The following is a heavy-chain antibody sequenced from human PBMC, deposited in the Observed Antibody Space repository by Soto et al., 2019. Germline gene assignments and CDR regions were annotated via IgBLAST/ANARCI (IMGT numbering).Heavy chain of an antibody. CDR2: ISGSGGST. D-gene: IGHD1-26*01. CDR1: GFTFSSYA. Sequence: EVQLLESGGGLVQPGGSLRLSCAASGFTFSSYAMSWVRQAPGKGLEWVSAISGSGGSTYYADSVKGRFAISRDNSKNTLYLQMNSLRAEDTAVYYCAKVVVGATTIFDYWGQGTLVTVSS. V-gene: IGHV3-23*01. CDR3: AKVVVGATTIFDY. J-gene: IGHJ4*02.